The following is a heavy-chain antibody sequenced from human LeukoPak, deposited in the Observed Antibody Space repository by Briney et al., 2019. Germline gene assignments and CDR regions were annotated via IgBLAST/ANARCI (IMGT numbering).Heavy chain of an antibody. Sequence: GGSLRLSCAASGFTFSSYALSWVRQAPGKGLEWVANMNQDGSERHYVDSVKGRFTISRDNAKKSLYLQMNSLRAEDTAVYYCARDRHRNDLEYWGQGTLVTVSS. CDR2: MNQDGSER. V-gene: IGHV3-7*04. CDR1: GFTFSSYA. J-gene: IGHJ4*02. CDR3: ARDRHRNDLEY. D-gene: IGHD1-14*01.